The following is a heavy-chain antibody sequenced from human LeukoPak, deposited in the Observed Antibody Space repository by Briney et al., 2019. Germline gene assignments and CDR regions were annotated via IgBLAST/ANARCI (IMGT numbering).Heavy chain of an antibody. V-gene: IGHV3-15*01. D-gene: IGHD4-17*01. Sequence: GGSLRLSCAASGFTFSNAWMSWVRQAPGEGLEWVGHIKSKTEGGTTDYAAPVKGRFTISRDDSKNTLYLQMNSLKTEDTAVYYCTTALFYGFYYYYMDVWGKGTTVTVSS. CDR2: IKSKTEGGTT. CDR3: TTALFYGFYYYYMDV. CDR1: GFTFSNAW. J-gene: IGHJ6*03.